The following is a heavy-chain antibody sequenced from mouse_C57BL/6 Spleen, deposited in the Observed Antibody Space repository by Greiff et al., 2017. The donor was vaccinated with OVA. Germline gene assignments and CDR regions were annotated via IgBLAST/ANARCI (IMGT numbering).Heavy chain of an antibody. CDR2: ISDGGSYT. Sequence: VQLKESGGGLVKPGGSLKLSCAASGFTFSSYAMSWVRQTPEKRLEWVATISDGGSYTYYPDNVKGRFTISRDNAKNNLYLQMSHLKSEDTAMYYCARDQDYGSLYYAMDYWGQGTSVTVSS. V-gene: IGHV5-4*01. CDR1: GFTFSSYA. D-gene: IGHD1-1*01. CDR3: ARDQDYGSLYYAMDY. J-gene: IGHJ4*01.